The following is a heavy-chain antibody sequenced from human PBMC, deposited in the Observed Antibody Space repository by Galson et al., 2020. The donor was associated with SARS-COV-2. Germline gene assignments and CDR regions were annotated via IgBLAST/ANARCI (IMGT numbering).Heavy chain of an antibody. CDR3: ARGPAVGYAAAGTGDY. CDR1: GFTFSGYS. J-gene: IGHJ4*02. CDR2: ISSSSSTI. Sequence: GESLKISCAASGFTFSGYSMNWVRQSPGKGLEWVSYISSSSSTIYYADSVKGRLTISRDNAKNSLYLQMNSLRDEDTAVYYCARGPAVGYAAAGTGDYWGQGTLVTVSS. V-gene: IGHV3-48*02. D-gene: IGHD6-13*01.